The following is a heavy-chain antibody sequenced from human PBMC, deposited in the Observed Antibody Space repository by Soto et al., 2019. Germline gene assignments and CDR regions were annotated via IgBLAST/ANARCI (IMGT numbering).Heavy chain of an antibody. V-gene: IGHV4-61*08. Sequence: QVQLQESGPGLVKPSDTLSLTCIFSGASVSSEAYYWTWIRQSPGKGLEWIGYIHPRLLTEYNPYLQSRVTISLDKYKNQVSLRVASGTAADTAVFFCARLPDLSGWPFDYWGKGALVTVSS. CDR1: GASVSSEAYY. CDR2: IHPRLLT. D-gene: IGHD6-25*01. CDR3: ARLPDLSGWPFDY. J-gene: IGHJ4*02.